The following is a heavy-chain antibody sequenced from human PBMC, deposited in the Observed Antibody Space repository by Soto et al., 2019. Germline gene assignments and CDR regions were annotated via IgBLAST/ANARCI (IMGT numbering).Heavy chain of an antibody. J-gene: IGHJ5*02. CDR1: GGSVSSTNC. D-gene: IGHD6-13*01. V-gene: IGHV4-4*02. Sequence: SETLSLTCAVSGGSVSSTNCWSWVPQSPGKGLEWIGYIYHSGSTNYNPSLKSRVTISVDTSKNQFSLKLSSVTAADTAVYYCARERPDGSRLDPWGQGTLVTVSS. CDR2: IYHSGST. CDR3: ARERPDGSRLDP.